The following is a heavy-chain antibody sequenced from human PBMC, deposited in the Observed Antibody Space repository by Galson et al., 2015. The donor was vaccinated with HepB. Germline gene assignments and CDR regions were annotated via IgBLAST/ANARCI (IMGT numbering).Heavy chain of an antibody. CDR3: ARGDVSDYVPTPFDS. CDR1: GFTFSSYA. D-gene: IGHD1-26*01. Sequence: SLRLSCAASGFTFSSYAMHWVRQAPGKGLEWVAVISYDGSKKSYADSVKGRFAISRDNSKNTLYLQMDSLRVEDTAVYYCARGDVSDYVPTPFDSWGQGTLVTVSS. V-gene: IGHV3-30*09. J-gene: IGHJ4*02. CDR2: ISYDGSKK.